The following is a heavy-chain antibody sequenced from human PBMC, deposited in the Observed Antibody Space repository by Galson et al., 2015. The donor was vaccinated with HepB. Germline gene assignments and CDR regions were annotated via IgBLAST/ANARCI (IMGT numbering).Heavy chain of an antibody. Sequence: ASGFSLSGSAMHWVRQASGKGLEWVGHIRSKGNNYATAYAASVNGRFTISRDDSKNTAYLQMNSLKTEDTAVYYCTRRFAGYYYMDVWGKGTTVTVSS. D-gene: IGHD3-10*01. CDR3: TRRFAGYYYMDV. J-gene: IGHJ6*03. CDR2: IRSKGNNYAT. V-gene: IGHV3-73*01. CDR1: GFSLSGSA.